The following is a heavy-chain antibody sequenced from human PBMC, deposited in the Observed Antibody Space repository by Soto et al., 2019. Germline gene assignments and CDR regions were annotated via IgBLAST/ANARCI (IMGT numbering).Heavy chain of an antibody. CDR3: ATSYGSGYRAFDY. V-gene: IGHV1-69*10. CDR2: VNPILSMS. CDR1: GDTFSIYT. J-gene: IGHJ4*02. D-gene: IGHD3-10*01. Sequence: SVKVSCKASGDTFSIYTINWVRQAPGLGLEWMGGVNPILSMSNYAQKFQGRVTMTADKSTSTAYMELRSLRSEDTAFYYCATSYGSGYRAFDYWGQGALVTVSS.